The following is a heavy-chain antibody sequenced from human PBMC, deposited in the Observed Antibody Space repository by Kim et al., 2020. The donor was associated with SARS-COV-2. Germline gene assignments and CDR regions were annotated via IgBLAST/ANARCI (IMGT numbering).Heavy chain of an antibody. CDR1: GESFSGYR. J-gene: IGHJ6*02. D-gene: IGHD2-8*02. CDR3: ARGRAGVVPAPVLGLGPYYEYFIMDV. Sequence: SETLSLTCAVYGESFSGYRWTWIRQPPGKGLEWIGQINQSGSVNYNPSLKSRVTISTDTSKNQFSLKLTSVTAADTGSYYCARGRAGVVPAPVLGLGPYYEYFIMDVWGRGTTVTV. CDR2: INQSGSV. V-gene: IGHV4-34*01.